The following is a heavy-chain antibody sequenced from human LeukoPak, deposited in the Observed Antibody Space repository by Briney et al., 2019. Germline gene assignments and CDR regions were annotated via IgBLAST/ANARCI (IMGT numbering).Heavy chain of an antibody. CDR1: GGSISSRY. D-gene: IGHD6-6*01. Sequence: SETLSLTCTVSGGSISSRYWSWIRQPPGKGLEGIGYIYYSGSTNYNPSLKSRVTISVDTSNNQFSLKLSSVTAADTAVYYCARARIEAARYYYYYYMDVWGKGTTVTVSS. V-gene: IGHV4-59*11. CDR2: IYYSGST. CDR3: ARARIEAARYYYYYYMDV. J-gene: IGHJ6*03.